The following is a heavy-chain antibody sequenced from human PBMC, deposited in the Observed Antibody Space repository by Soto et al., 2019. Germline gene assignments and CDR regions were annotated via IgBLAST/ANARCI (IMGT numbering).Heavy chain of an antibody. Sequence: QITLKESGPTLVKPTQTLTLTCTFSGFSLSTSGVGVGWIRQPPGKALEWLALIYWDDDKRYSPSLKSRLTIPQDTSKNQGVLTMTNLDPVDTATYYCAHSSHLTTVRGVIAPVFDHWGQGTLVTVSS. J-gene: IGHJ4*02. CDR2: IYWDDDK. V-gene: IGHV2-5*02. CDR3: AHSSHLTTVRGVIAPVFDH. CDR1: GFSLSTSGVG. D-gene: IGHD3-10*01.